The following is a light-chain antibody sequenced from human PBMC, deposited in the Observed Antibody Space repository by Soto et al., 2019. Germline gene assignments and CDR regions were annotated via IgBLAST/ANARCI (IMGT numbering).Light chain of an antibody. J-gene: IGKJ1*01. V-gene: IGKV1-5*03. Sequence: DIQMTQSPSTLSASVGDRVTITCRASQSSSSWLAWYQQIPGKAPKLLIYKASSLQSGVPSRFSGSGSGTEFTLTISSLQTDDCATYYCQQYNSYWTFGQGTKVEIK. CDR3: QQYNSYWT. CDR2: KAS. CDR1: QSSSSW.